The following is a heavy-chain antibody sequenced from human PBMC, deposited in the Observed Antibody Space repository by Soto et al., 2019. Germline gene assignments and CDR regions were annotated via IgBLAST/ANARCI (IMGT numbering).Heavy chain of an antibody. CDR3: ARQAYYYDSSGYYGMDV. D-gene: IGHD3-22*01. J-gene: IGHJ6*02. CDR2: IYPGDSDT. CDR1: GYSFTNYW. Sequence: GESLKISCKGSGYSFTNYWIGWVRQIPGKGLEWMGIIYPGDSDTRYSPSFQGQVTISADKSISTAYLQWSSLKASDTAMYYCARQAYYYDSSGYYGMDVWGQGTTVTVSS. V-gene: IGHV5-51*01.